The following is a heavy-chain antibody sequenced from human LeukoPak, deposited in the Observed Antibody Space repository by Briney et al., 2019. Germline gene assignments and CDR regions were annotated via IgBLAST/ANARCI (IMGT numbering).Heavy chain of an antibody. V-gene: IGHV4-61*02. J-gene: IGHJ4*02. Sequence: SETLSLTCTVSGDPISSEIYHWVWLRRPAGKGLERIGRLLNSGATTYNPSLQSRVTISTDTSKSQVSLELTSVTAADTAAYFCAIDYSYGYGGIFYWGPGTRVTVSS. CDR3: AIDYSYGYGGIFY. CDR2: LLNSGAT. D-gene: IGHD5-18*01. CDR1: GDPISSEIYH.